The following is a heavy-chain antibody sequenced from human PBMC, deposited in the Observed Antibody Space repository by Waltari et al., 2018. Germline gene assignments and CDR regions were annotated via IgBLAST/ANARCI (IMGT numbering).Heavy chain of an antibody. D-gene: IGHD5-12*01. CDR1: GGSISSYY. V-gene: IGHV4-59*01. CDR3: ARQGSEMATDY. Sequence: QVQLQESGPGLVKPSETLSLTCTVSGGSISSYYWSWIRQPPGKGLEWIGYIYYSGSTNYNPSLKSRVTISVDTSKNQFSLKLSSVTAADTAVYYCARQGSEMATDYWGQGTLVTVSS. J-gene: IGHJ4*02. CDR2: IYYSGST.